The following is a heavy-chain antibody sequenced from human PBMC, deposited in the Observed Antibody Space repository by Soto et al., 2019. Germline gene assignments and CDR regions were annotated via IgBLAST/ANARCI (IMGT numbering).Heavy chain of an antibody. CDR3: ARGFGLAAQGMDV. CDR2: MYYSGFT. V-gene: IGHV4-59*01. D-gene: IGHD6-6*01. J-gene: IGHJ6*02. CDR1: GGSISGYY. Sequence: PSETLSLTCTVSGGSISGYYWSWIRQPPGKRPEWIGYMYYSGFTNYNPSLKGRVTMSLDTSNNQFSLKLSSVTAADTAVYYCARGFGLAAQGMDVWGQGTTVTVSS.